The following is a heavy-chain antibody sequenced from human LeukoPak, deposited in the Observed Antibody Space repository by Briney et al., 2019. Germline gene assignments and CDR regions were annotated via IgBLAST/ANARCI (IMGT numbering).Heavy chain of an antibody. CDR2: ISGSAGST. Sequence: GGSLRLSCAASGFTFSSYAMTWVRQAPGKGLDWVSGISGSAGSTYYADSVKGRFTISRDNSKNTLYLQMNSLRAEDTAVYYCAKDGVVRGVIPPYYFDYWGQGTLVTVSS. V-gene: IGHV3-23*01. CDR1: GFTFSSYA. CDR3: AKDGVVRGVIPPYYFDY. D-gene: IGHD3-10*01. J-gene: IGHJ4*02.